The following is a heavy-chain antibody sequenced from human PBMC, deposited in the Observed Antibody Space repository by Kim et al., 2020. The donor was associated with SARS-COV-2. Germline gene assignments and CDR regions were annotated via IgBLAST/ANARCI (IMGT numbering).Heavy chain of an antibody. V-gene: IGHV4-34*01. CDR3: ARGQGSITMIVVVDDAFYM. Sequence: SETLSLTCAVYGVSFSGYYLSWIRQPPGKGLEWIGEINHSGSTNYNPSLKSRVTISVDTSTNQFSLKLSSVTAADTAVYYCARGQGSITMIVVVDDAFYMGGERTIAAASS. D-gene: IGHD3-22*01. CDR1: GVSFSGYY. J-gene: IGHJ3*02. CDR2: INHSGST.